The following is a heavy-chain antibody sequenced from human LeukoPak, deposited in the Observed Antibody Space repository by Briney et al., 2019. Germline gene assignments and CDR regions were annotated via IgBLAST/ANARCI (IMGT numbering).Heavy chain of an antibody. CDR1: GYTFTGYY. CDR2: INPNSGGT. D-gene: IGHD3-3*02. J-gene: IGHJ6*03. Sequence: ASVKVSCKASGYTFTGYYMHWVRQAPGQGLEWMGWINPNSGGTNYAQKFQGRVTMTRDTSISTAYMELSRLRSDDTAVYYCARTIFRGDPRNYYYYMDDWGKGTTVTVSS. V-gene: IGHV1-2*02. CDR3: ARTIFRGDPRNYYYYMDD.